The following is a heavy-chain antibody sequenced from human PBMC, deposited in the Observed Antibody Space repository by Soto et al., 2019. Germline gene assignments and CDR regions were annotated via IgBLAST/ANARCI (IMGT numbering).Heavy chain of an antibody. CDR1: GGSISSSSYY. V-gene: IGHV4-39*01. J-gene: IGHJ6*02. CDR3: ARHTGNWNYVYWYYYYGMDV. D-gene: IGHD1-7*01. Sequence: SETLSLTCTVSGGSISSSSYYWGWIRQPPGKGLEWIGSIYYSGSTYYNPSLKSRVTISVDTSKNQFSLKLSSVTAADTAVYYCARHTGNWNYVYWYYYYGMDVWGQGTTVTVSS. CDR2: IYYSGST.